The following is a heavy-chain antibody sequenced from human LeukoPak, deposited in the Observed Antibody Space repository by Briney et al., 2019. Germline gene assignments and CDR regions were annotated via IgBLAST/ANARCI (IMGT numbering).Heavy chain of an antibody. CDR2: IYPGDSDT. V-gene: IGHV5-51*01. CDR3: ARRRCSGGSCYSAYYFDY. D-gene: IGHD2-15*01. Sequence: NLGESLKISCKGSGYSFTSYWIGWVRQMPGKGLEWIGIIYPGDSDTRYSPSFQGPFTISADKSIRTAYLQWSSLKASDTAMYYCARRRCSGGSCYSAYYFDYWGQGTLVTVSS. CDR1: GYSFTSYW. J-gene: IGHJ4*02.